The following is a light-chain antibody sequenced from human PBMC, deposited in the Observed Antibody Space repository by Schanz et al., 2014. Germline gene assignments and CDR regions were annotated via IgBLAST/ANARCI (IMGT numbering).Light chain of an antibody. CDR3: QQYGNSPLGT. V-gene: IGKV3-20*01. Sequence: EIVMTQSPATLSVSPGERATLSCRASQSVSSSYLAWYQQKPGQAPRLLIYGASSRATGIPDRFSGSGSGTDFTLTISRLEPEDFAVYYCQQYGNSPLGTFGQGTEVEIK. J-gene: IGKJ1*01. CDR1: QSVSSSY. CDR2: GAS.